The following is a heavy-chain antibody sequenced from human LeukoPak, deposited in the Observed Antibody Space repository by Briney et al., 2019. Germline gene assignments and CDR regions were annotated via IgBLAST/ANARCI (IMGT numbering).Heavy chain of an antibody. J-gene: IGHJ4*02. V-gene: IGHV4-34*01. D-gene: IGHD2-2*01. Sequence: PSETLSLTCAVYNGSFSGYYWSWIRQPPGKGLEWIGEINHSKSTNYNPSLKSRVAISVDTSKNQFSLKLSSVTATDTAVYYCARIRMGHIVVVPASFDFWGQGTLVTVSS. CDR3: ARIRMGHIVVVPASFDF. CDR1: NGSFSGYY. CDR2: INHSKST.